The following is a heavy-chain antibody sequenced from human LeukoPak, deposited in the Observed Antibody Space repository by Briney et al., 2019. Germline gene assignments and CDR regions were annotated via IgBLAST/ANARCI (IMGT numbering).Heavy chain of an antibody. D-gene: IGHD6-19*01. V-gene: IGHV3-23*01. CDR2: IGASGEST. Sequence: GGSLRLSCAASGFTFSVAAMTWVRPAPGKGLEWVSLIGASGESTYYADSVKGRFTISRDNSKNTLSLQMNSLRAEDTAVYYCARDLAVAGTDLEYWGQGTLVTVSS. CDR1: GFTFSVAA. CDR3: ARDLAVAGTDLEY. J-gene: IGHJ4*02.